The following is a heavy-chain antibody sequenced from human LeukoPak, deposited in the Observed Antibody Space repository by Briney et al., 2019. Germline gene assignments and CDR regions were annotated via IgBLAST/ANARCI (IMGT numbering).Heavy chain of an antibody. CDR2: IYYSGST. CDR1: GGSISSGGYY. Sequence: SQTLSLTCTVSGGSISSGGYYWSWIRQHPGKGLEWIGYIYYSGSTYYNPSLKSRVTISVDTSKNQFSLKLSSVTAADTAVYYCARDNDDPYCSSTSCYFIDPWGQGTLVTLSS. CDR3: ARDNDDPYCSSTSCYFIDP. J-gene: IGHJ5*02. V-gene: IGHV4-31*03. D-gene: IGHD2-2*01.